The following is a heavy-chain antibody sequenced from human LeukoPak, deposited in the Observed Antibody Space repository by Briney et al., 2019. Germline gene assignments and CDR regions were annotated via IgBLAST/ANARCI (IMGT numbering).Heavy chain of an antibody. V-gene: IGHV3-72*01. CDR3: ARGCSGVTISSYGMDV. J-gene: IGHJ6*04. D-gene: IGHD3-9*01. Sequence: GGSLRLSCAASGFTFSDHYMDWVRQAPGKGLEWVGRTKNKANSYTTQYAASVKGRFTISRDNSKNSLYLQMNSLKTEDTAVYYCARGCSGVTISSYGMDVWGKGTTVTVSS. CDR2: TKNKANSYTT. CDR1: GFTFSDHY.